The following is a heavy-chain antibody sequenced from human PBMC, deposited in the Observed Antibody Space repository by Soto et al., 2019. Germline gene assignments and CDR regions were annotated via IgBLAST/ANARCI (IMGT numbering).Heavy chain of an antibody. CDR3: ARDLKDGYSCSYYFDY. D-gene: IGHD2-15*01. J-gene: IGHJ4*02. Sequence: EVQLVESGGGLVQPGGSLRLSCAASGFTFSNYWMSWVRQAPGKGLEWVAHIKQDGSEENFVDSVKGRFTISRDNAKNSLYLQMNSLRAEDTAVYYCARDLKDGYSCSYYFDYWGRGTLVTVSS. CDR1: GFTFSNYW. V-gene: IGHV3-7*01. CDR2: IKQDGSEE.